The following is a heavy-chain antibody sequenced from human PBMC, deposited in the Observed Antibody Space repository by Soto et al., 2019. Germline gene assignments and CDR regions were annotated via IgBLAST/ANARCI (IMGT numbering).Heavy chain of an antibody. CDR3: AKKVPAALRLYYFFGLDV. D-gene: IGHD2-15*01. Sequence: QVQLQESGPGLVKPSGTLSLTCAVSGASISSDNRWTWVRQPPGEGLEWIGEISQSGTTKYNPSRASRITISVDKSKNPFSLRVTSMTAADTAVYYCAKKVPAALRLYYFFGLDVWGQGTTVTVSS. CDR1: GASISSDNR. CDR2: ISQSGTT. J-gene: IGHJ6*02. V-gene: IGHV4-4*02.